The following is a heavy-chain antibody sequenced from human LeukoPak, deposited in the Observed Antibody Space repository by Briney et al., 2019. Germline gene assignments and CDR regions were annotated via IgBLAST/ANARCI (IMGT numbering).Heavy chain of an antibody. CDR2: INPNSGT. J-gene: IGHJ4*02. D-gene: IGHD1-1*01. CDR1: GYTFTDYY. Sequence: ASVKVSCKASGYTFTDYYMHWVRQAAGQGLEWMGWINPNSGTNYAQNFQGRVTMTRGRSISTAYMDLTRLTADGTAVYYCARNRWMDYWGPGTLVTVSS. CDR3: ARNRWMDY. V-gene: IGHV1-2*02.